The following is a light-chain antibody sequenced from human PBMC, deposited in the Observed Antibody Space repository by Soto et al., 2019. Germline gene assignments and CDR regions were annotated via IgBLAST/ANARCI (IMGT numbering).Light chain of an antibody. CDR2: SNN. Sequence: QSVLTQPPSASGTPGQRVTISCSGSSSNIGSNYVYWYQQLPGTAPKLLIYSNNQRPSGVPDRFSGSKSGTSASLAISGLRSEDEADYYCAAWDDSLNGVYVFGPGTKVTVL. V-gene: IGLV1-47*02. J-gene: IGLJ1*01. CDR1: SSNIGSNY. CDR3: AAWDDSLNGVYV.